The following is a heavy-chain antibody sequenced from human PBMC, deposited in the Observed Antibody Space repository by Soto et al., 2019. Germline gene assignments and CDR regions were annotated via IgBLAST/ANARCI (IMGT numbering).Heavy chain of an antibody. CDR1: GFTFSSYA. Sequence: EVQLLESGGGLVQPGGSLRLSCAASGFTFSSYAMNWVRQAPGKGLEWVSVISGSGSSTYYADSVKGRFTISRDNSKNTLYLQMNSLRAEYTAVYYCASRSSGWYFDYWGQGTLVTVSS. CDR2: ISGSGSST. V-gene: IGHV3-23*01. J-gene: IGHJ4*02. CDR3: ASRSSGWYFDY. D-gene: IGHD6-19*01.